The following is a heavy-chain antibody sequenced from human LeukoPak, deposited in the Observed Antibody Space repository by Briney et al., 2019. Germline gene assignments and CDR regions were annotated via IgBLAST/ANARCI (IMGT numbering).Heavy chain of an antibody. CDR3: ARGVTYYYDSSGYLY. CDR1: GGSISSHY. J-gene: IGHJ4*02. Sequence: IPSETLSLTCTVSGGSISSHYWSWIRQPAGKGLEWIGRIYSSGSTNYNPSLKSRVTISADTSKNQFSLKLSSVTAADTAVYYCARGVTYYYDSSGYLYWGQGTLVTVSS. V-gene: IGHV4-4*07. D-gene: IGHD3-22*01. CDR2: IYSSGST.